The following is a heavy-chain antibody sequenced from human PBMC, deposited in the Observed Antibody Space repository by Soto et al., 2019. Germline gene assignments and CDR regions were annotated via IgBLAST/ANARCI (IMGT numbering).Heavy chain of an antibody. CDR1: GGSISSGDYY. V-gene: IGHV4-30-4*01. D-gene: IGHD6-6*01. J-gene: IGHJ5*02. Sequence: QVQLQESGPGLVKPSQTLSLTCTVSGGSISSGDYYWVWIRQPPGKGLGWMGHTYCNGKTYYNLSLNSGVTIPVETFKNQFSLALSSVTAADTAVYYCARRDSGSSHWFDPWGQGTLVTVSS. CDR3: ARRDSGSSHWFDP. CDR2: TYCNGKT.